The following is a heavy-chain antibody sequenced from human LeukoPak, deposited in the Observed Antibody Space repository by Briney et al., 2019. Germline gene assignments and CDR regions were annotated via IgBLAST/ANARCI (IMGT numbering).Heavy chain of an antibody. D-gene: IGHD3-3*01. CDR2: ISSSSSYI. CDR1: GFTFSSYS. J-gene: IGHJ4*02. CDR3: ARDFTRYDFWSGEFASY. Sequence: GGSLRLSCAASGFTFSSYSMDWVRQAPGKGLAWVSSISSSSSYIYYADSVKGRFTISRDNAKNSLYLQMNSLRAEDTAVYYCARDFTRYDFWSGEFASYWGQGTLVTVSS. V-gene: IGHV3-21*01.